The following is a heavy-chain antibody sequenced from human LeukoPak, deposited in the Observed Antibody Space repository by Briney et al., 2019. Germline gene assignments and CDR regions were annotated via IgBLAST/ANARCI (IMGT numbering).Heavy chain of an antibody. CDR2: IGTASDT. J-gene: IGHJ6*03. V-gene: IGHV3-13*01. CDR3: ARGPPRGKYYYMDV. D-gene: IGHD1-1*01. Sequence: GGSPRLSCAASGFTFSSFDMHWVRQPTGQGLEWVSTIGTASDTYYPGSVEGRFTPSRDNAKNSLYLQMNSLTAGDTAVYYCARGPPRGKYYYMDVWGTGTTVTVSS. CDR1: GFTFSSFD.